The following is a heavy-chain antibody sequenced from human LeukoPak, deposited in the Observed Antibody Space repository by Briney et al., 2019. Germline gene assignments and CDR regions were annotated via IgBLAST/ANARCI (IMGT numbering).Heavy chain of an antibody. D-gene: IGHD2-2*01. J-gene: IGHJ4*02. CDR2: INSDGRSI. Sequence: GGSLRLSCAASGFTFSSYWMHWVRQVPGKGLVGVSRINSDGRSIRYADSVKGRFTISRDNAKNTLYLQMNSLRVEDTAVYYCARLCRGTTCSDYWGQGTLVTVS. CDR1: GFTFSSYW. V-gene: IGHV3-74*01. CDR3: ARLCRGTTCSDY.